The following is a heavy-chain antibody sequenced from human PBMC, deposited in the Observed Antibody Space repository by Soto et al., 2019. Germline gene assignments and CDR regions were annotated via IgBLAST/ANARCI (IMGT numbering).Heavy chain of an antibody. CDR3: ARDHSGTNYWFDP. J-gene: IGHJ5*02. V-gene: IGHV4-31*03. D-gene: IGHD1-7*01. CDR1: GGSISSGGYY. CDR2: IYYSGST. Sequence: SETLSLTCTVSGGSISSGGYYWSWIRQHPGKGLEWIGYIYYSGSTYYNPSLKSRVTISVDTSKNQFSLKLSSVTAADTAVYYCARDHSGTNYWFDPWGQGTLVTVSS.